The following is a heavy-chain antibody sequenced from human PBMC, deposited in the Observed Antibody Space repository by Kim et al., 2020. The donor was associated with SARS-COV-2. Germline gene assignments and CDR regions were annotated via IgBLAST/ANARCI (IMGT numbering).Heavy chain of an antibody. V-gene: IGHV3-30*07. Sequence: VKGRFTISRDNSKNTLYLQMNSLRAEDTAVYYCARDGGWFGELLYYGMDVWGQGTTVTVSS. CDR3: ARDGGWFGELLYYGMDV. J-gene: IGHJ6*02. D-gene: IGHD3-10*01.